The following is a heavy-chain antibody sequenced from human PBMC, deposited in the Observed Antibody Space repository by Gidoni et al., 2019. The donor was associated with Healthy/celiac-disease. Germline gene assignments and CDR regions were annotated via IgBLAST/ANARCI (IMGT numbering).Heavy chain of an antibody. D-gene: IGHD4-17*01. CDR1: GGSFSGYY. V-gene: IGHV4-34*01. J-gene: IGHJ5*02. CDR3: ARLHRGYGDYDVWFDP. Sequence: QVQLQQWGAGLLKPSETLSLTCAVYGGSFSGYYWSWLRQPQGEGLEWIGEINHSGSTNYNPSLKSRVTISVDTSKNQFSRKLSSVTAADTAVYYCARLHRGYGDYDVWFDPWGQGTLVTVSS. CDR2: INHSGST.